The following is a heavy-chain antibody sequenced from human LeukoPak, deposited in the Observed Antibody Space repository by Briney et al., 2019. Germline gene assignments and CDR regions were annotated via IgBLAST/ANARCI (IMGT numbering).Heavy chain of an antibody. Sequence: PGGSLRLSCAASGFSFSNYGFHWVRQAPGKGLERVSAISYDGKNIHYEDSVKGRFTISRDNSKNTVDLQMNSLRAEDTAVYYCARSYYDSSGYPFDYWGQGTLVTVSS. V-gene: IGHV3-33*01. CDR2: ISYDGKNI. J-gene: IGHJ4*02. D-gene: IGHD3-22*01. CDR3: ARSYYDSSGYPFDY. CDR1: GFSFSNYG.